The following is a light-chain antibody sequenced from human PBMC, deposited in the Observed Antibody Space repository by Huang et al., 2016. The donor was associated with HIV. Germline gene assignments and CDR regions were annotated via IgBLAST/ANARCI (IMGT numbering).Light chain of an antibody. CDR2: WAS. J-gene: IGKJ5*01. V-gene: IGKV4-1*01. Sequence: DIVMTQSPDSLSVSPGERATIDCKSSQSLLYSLNNKNYLAWFQQKAGRPPKLLLYWASTRESGIPERFGGSGSGTDCTLTINNLQPEDVATYYCQQYYQNPQTFGQGT. CDR1: QSLLYSLNNKNY. CDR3: QQYYQNPQT.